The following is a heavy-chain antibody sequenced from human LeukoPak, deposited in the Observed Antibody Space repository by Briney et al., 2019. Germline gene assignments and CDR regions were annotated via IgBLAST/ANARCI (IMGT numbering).Heavy chain of an antibody. CDR3: ARDGEYRNYFDP. CDR2: VFYSGAS. D-gene: IGHD1-7*01. CDR1: GGSISSRTYS. Sequence: PSETLSLTCSVSGGSISSRTYSWGWVRQPPGKGLEWIGSVFYSGASYYNPSLKSRVTISIDTSKNQFFLNLASVTAADTAVYYCARDGEYRNYFDPWGRGTLVTVSS. J-gene: IGHJ5*02. V-gene: IGHV4-39*07.